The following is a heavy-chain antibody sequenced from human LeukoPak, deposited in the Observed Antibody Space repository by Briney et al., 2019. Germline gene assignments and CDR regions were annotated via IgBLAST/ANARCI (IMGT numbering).Heavy chain of an antibody. CDR1: GFTFSSYW. J-gene: IGHJ5*02. Sequence: GGSLRLSCAASGFTFSSYWMHWVRQAPGKGLVWVSRINSDGRSTSYADSVKGRFTISRDNAKNTLYLQMNSLRAEDAAVYYCARDIGATNWFDPWGQGTLVTVSS. CDR3: ARDIGATNWFDP. V-gene: IGHV3-74*01. D-gene: IGHD1-26*01. CDR2: INSDGRST.